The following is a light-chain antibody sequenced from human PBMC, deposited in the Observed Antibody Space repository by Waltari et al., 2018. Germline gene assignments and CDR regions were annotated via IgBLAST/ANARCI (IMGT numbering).Light chain of an antibody. CDR2: WAS. CDR1: QSAVYSSNNKNS. CDR3: QQFYSTPLT. Sequence: DIVMTQSPDSLAVSLGERATIHCQPSQSAVYSSNNKNSLAWYQQKPGQPPKFLIHWASTRESGVPDRFSGSGSGTDFTLTISSLQAEDVAVYYCQQFYSTPLTFGGGTKVEIK. J-gene: IGKJ4*01. V-gene: IGKV4-1*01.